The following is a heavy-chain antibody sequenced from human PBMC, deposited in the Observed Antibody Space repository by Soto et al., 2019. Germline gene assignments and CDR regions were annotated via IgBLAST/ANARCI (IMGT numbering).Heavy chain of an antibody. CDR1: GFTFSSYG. J-gene: IGHJ5*02. Sequence: GGSLRLSCAASGFTFSSYGMHWVRQAPGKGLEWVAVIWYDGSNKYYADSVKGRFTISRDNSKNTLYLQMSTLTAEDTAVYYCARDPLLYDSDWYPNWFGPWGQGTLVTVSS. D-gene: IGHD6-19*01. V-gene: IGHV3-33*01. CDR3: ARDPLLYDSDWYPNWFGP. CDR2: IWYDGSNK.